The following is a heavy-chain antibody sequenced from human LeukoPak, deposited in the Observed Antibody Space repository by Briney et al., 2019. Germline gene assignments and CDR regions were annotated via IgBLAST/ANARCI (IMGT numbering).Heavy chain of an antibody. D-gene: IGHD6-13*01. Sequence: SETLSLTCNVSGGSISNYYWSWIRQPPGKGLEWIGYIYSSGSTNYNPSLKSRVTISVDTSKNQFSLKLNSVTAADTAVYYCARKASTIAAVLDFWGQGTLVTVSS. V-gene: IGHV4-59*01. CDR3: ARKASTIAAVLDF. J-gene: IGHJ4*02. CDR1: GGSISNYY. CDR2: IYSSGST.